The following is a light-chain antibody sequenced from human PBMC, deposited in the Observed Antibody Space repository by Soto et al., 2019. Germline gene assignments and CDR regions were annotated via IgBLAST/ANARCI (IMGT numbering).Light chain of an antibody. CDR1: SSNIGSNT. CDR2: STN. Sequence: QCVLTQPPSGSGAPGQSGSISCSGSSSNIGSNTVNWYQQLPGSAPKLLMYSTNQRPSGVPDRFSGSKSGTSASLAISGLQSEDEADYYCAAWDGSLNVVLFGGGTKVTVL. CDR3: AAWDGSLNVVL. V-gene: IGLV1-44*01. J-gene: IGLJ2*01.